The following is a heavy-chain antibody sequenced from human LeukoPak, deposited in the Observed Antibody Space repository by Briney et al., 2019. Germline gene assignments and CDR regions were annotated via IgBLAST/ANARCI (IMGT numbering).Heavy chain of an antibody. CDR2: IYYSGST. CDR3: GGGFWSGYYSY. V-gene: IGHV4-39*07. CDR1: GGSISSSSYH. D-gene: IGHD3-3*01. J-gene: IGHJ4*02. Sequence: SETLSLTCTVSGGSISSSSYHWGWIRQPPGKGLEWIGSIYYSGSTYYNPSLKSRVTISVDTSKDQFSLKLSSVTAADTAVYYCGGGFWSGYYSYWGQGTLVTVSS.